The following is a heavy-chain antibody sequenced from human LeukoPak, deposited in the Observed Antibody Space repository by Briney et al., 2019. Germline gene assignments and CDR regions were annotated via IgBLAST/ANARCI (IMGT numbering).Heavy chain of an antibody. D-gene: IGHD3-22*01. J-gene: IGHJ4*02. V-gene: IGHV4-30-4*01. CDR3: VRYYDSSGYYDNFDY. CDR2: IYYSGST. Sequence: SETLSLTCTVSGGSINSGDFYWSWIRQPPGKGLEWIGYIYYSGSTYYNPSLKSRGSMSVDTTKNQFSLKLSSVAAADTAVYYCVRYYDSSGYYDNFDYWGQGALVAVSS. CDR1: GGSINSGDFY.